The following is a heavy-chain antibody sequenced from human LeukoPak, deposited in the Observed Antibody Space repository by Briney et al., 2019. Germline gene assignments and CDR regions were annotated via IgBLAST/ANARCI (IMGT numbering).Heavy chain of an antibody. Sequence: SETLPLACTVSGGSISSSSYYWGWIRQPPGKGLEWIGSIYYSGSTYYNPSLKSRVTISVDTSKNQFSLKLSSVTAADTAVYYCARFAANEYPYDFWSGFRDTHYWGQGTLVTVSS. V-gene: IGHV4-39*01. D-gene: IGHD3-3*01. CDR3: ARFAANEYPYDFWSGFRDTHY. J-gene: IGHJ4*02. CDR2: IYYSGST. CDR1: GGSISSSSYY.